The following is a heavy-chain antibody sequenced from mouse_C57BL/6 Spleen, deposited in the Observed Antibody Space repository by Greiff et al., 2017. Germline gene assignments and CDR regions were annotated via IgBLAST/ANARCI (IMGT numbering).Heavy chain of an antibody. V-gene: IGHV3-6*01. J-gene: IGHJ4*01. D-gene: IGHD1-1*01. CDR1: GYSITSGYY. CDR2: ISYDGSN. CDR3: ARGDGSRYYAMDY. Sequence: VQLQQSGPGLVKPSQSLSLTCSVTGYSITSGYYWNWIRQFPGNKLEWMGYISYDGSNNYNPSLKNRISITRDTSKNQFFLKLNSVTTEDTATYYCARGDGSRYYAMDYWGQGTSVTVSS.